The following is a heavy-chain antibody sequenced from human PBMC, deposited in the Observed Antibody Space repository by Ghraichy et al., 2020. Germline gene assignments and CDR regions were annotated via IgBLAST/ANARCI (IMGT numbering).Heavy chain of an antibody. D-gene: IGHD3-3*01. CDR3: AKAPGDWSGYYRYFDY. J-gene: IGHJ4*02. CDR1: GFTFSSYA. Sequence: GGSLRLSCAASGFTFSSYAMSWVRQAPGKGLEWVSAISGSGGSTYYADSVKGRFTISRDNSKNTLYLQMNSLRAEDTAVYYCAKAPGDWSGYYRYFDYWGQGTLVTVSS. V-gene: IGHV3-23*01. CDR2: ISGSGGST.